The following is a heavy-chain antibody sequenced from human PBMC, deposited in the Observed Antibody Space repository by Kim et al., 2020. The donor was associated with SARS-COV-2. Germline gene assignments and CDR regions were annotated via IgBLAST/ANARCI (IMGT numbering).Heavy chain of an antibody. J-gene: IGHJ6*02. CDR3: VSVTTFYYYYGMDV. Sequence: ADAVKGRFTISRDNSKNTLYLQMNSLRAEDTAVYYGVSVTTFYYYYGMDVWGQGTTVTVSS. D-gene: IGHD4-17*01. V-gene: IGHV3-23*01.